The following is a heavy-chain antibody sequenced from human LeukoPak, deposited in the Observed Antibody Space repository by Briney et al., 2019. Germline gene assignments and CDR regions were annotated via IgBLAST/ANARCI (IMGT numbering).Heavy chain of an antibody. J-gene: IGHJ3*02. CDR1: GFTFSSYE. V-gene: IGHV3-23*01. CDR3: AKDWPRGDAFDI. Sequence: GGSLRLSCAASGFTFSSYEMNWVRQAPGKGLEWVSGISGSGGGTYYADSVRGRFTISRDNSKNTLYLQMNSLRAEDTAVYYCAKDWPRGDAFDIWGQGTMVTVSS. CDR2: ISGSGGGT.